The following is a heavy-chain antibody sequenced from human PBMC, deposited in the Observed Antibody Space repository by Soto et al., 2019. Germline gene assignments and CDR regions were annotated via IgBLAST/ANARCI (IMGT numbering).Heavy chain of an antibody. V-gene: IGHV3-23*01. CDR2: ISPSGGGA. CDR1: GFSFDSYV. D-gene: IGHD1-1*01. CDR3: AKDLEQLTWGLHRDGLDV. Sequence: EVYLLESGGDLVQPGGSLRLSCAASGFSFDSYVMNWVRQAPGKGLEWVSSISPSGGGANYADSVKGRFTISRDNSKKTLSLQMNSRRAEDTAVYYCAKDLEQLTWGLHRDGLDVWGQGTTVTVSS. J-gene: IGHJ6*02.